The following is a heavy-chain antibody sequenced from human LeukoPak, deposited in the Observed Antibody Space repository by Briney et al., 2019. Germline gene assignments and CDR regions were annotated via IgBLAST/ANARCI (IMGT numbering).Heavy chain of an antibody. CDR3: ARVFGELIFYYYFDY. Sequence: GASVKISCKASGYAFTDYYIHWVQQAPGKGLEWMGRVHPEDGETVYAKKFQGRVTITADTSTDTAYMELRSLRSDDTAVYYCARVFGELIFYYYFDYWGQGTLVTVSS. J-gene: IGHJ4*02. CDR1: GYAFTDYY. D-gene: IGHD3-10*01. CDR2: VHPEDGET. V-gene: IGHV1-69-2*01.